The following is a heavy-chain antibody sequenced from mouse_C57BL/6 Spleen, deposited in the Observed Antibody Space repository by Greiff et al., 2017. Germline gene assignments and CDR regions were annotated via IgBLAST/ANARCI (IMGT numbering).Heavy chain of an antibody. Sequence: EVKLVESGGGLVQPKGSLKLSCAASGFSFTTYAMNWVRQAPGKGLEWVARIRSKSNNYATYYADSVKDRFTISRDDSESMLYLQMNNLKTEDTAMYFCVRHVPLLGYFDYWGQGTSLTVSS. CDR3: VRHVPLLGYFDY. D-gene: IGHD4-1*01. CDR1: GFSFTTYA. CDR2: IRSKSNNYAT. J-gene: IGHJ2*02. V-gene: IGHV10-1*01.